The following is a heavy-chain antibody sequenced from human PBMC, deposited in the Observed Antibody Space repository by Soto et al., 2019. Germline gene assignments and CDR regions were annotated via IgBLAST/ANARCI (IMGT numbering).Heavy chain of an antibody. Sequence: SETLSLTCAVNGGSFSGYYWSWIRQPPGKGLEWIGEIDHSGSPNFNPSLKSRVTMSIDTSKSQFSLNLKSVTAADTAVYFCARAYSSGWYRFDPWGQGTLVTVSS. D-gene: IGHD6-19*01. V-gene: IGHV4-34*01. CDR2: IDHSGSP. CDR3: ARAYSSGWYRFDP. CDR1: GGSFSGYY. J-gene: IGHJ5*02.